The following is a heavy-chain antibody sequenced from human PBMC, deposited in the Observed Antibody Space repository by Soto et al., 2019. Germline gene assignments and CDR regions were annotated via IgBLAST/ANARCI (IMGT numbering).Heavy chain of an antibody. J-gene: IGHJ6*02. CDR1: GGTFSSYA. CDR2: IIPIFGTA. CDR3: ASAAGTEYYYYYYGMDV. Sequence: SVKVSCKASGGTFSSYAISWVRQAPGQGLEWMGGIIPIFGTANYAQKFQGRVTFTADESTSTAYMELSSLRSEDTAVYYFASAAGTEYYYYYYGMDVWGQGTTVTVSS. D-gene: IGHD6-13*01. V-gene: IGHV1-69*13.